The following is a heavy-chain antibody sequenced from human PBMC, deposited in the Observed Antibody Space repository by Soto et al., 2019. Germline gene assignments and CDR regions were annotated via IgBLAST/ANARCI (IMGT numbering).Heavy chain of an antibody. J-gene: IGHJ3*02. V-gene: IGHV3-23*01. CDR1: GFTFSSYA. D-gene: IGHD2-2*01. CDR3: AKDVVIRDIVVVPAADDAFDI. Sequence: GGPLRLSCAASGFTFSSYAMSWVRQAPGKGLEWVSAISGSGGSTYYADSVKGRFTISRDNSKNTLYLQMNSLRAEDTAVYYCAKDVVIRDIVVVPAADDAFDIWGQGTMVTVSS. CDR2: ISGSGGST.